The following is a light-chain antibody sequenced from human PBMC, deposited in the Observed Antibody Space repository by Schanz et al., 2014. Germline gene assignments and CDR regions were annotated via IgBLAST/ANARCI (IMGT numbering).Light chain of an antibody. J-gene: IGKJ1*01. CDR2: GAS. Sequence: EIVMTQSPVTLSVSPGERATLSCRASESVSSNLAWYEQKPGQAPRLLVYGASTRATGIPARFSGSGSGTEFTLTISGLQSEDFAVYYCQQYNNGRTFGQGTKVEIK. CDR1: ESVSSN. V-gene: IGKV3-15*01. CDR3: QQYNNGRT.